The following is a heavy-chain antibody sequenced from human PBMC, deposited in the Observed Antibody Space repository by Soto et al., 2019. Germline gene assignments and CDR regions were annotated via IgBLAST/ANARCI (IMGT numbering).Heavy chain of an antibody. V-gene: IGHV3-7*01. D-gene: IGHD1-1*01. CDR1: GFSFSSHW. J-gene: IGHJ3*02. CDR3: AKSEGYSFDI. Sequence: EVQLVESGGGLVQPGGSLRLPCAASGFSFSSHWMSWVRQAPGRGLEWVANIRQDGGEEHYLDSVKGRFTLSRDNAKNSLYLQMNGLRVDDTAVYYCAKSEGYSFDIRGQGTMVTVSS. CDR2: IRQDGGEE.